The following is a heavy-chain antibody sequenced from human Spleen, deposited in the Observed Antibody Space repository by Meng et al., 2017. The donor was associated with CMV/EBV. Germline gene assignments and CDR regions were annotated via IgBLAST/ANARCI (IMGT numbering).Heavy chain of an antibody. CDR2: VIPCSCGI. CDR1: YTFAAYY. Sequence: YTFAAYYIPWVRQATGQELEWMGWVIPCSCGISYAQKYQGRVAMSRDTSITTAYMELSRLISAKKAVYYCAAGRHRATGGPDNYFGPWGQGTLVTVSS. D-gene: IGHD7-27*01. J-gene: IGHJ5*02. CDR3: AAGRHRATGGPDNYFGP. V-gene: IGHV1-2*02.